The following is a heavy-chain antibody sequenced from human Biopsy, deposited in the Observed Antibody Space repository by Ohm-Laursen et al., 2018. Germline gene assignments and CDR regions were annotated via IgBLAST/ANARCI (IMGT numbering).Heavy chain of an antibody. D-gene: IGHD1-26*01. Sequence: SETLSLTCTVSGGSIGSFFWSWIRQPPGKGLEWIGYVYYSGSTNYNPSLRSRVTISVDRSKNQFSLELSSVTAADTAVYYCARVGAGAPSFDYFDYWGQGALVTVSS. CDR3: ARVGAGAPSFDYFDY. CDR2: VYYSGST. V-gene: IGHV4-59*01. J-gene: IGHJ4*02. CDR1: GGSIGSFF.